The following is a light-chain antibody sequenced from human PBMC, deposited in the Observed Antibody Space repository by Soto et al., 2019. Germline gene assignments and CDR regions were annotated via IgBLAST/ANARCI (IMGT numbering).Light chain of an antibody. CDR1: SSDVGGYNY. V-gene: IGLV2-8*01. Sequence: QSALTQPPSASGSPGQSVTISCTGTSSDVGGYNYVSWYQQHPGKAPKLMIYEVNKRPSGVPDRFSGSKSGNTASLTVSGLHAEDDAHYYCSSFAGSNNLVFGRGTKLTVL. CDR2: EVN. J-gene: IGLJ2*01. CDR3: SSFAGSNNLV.